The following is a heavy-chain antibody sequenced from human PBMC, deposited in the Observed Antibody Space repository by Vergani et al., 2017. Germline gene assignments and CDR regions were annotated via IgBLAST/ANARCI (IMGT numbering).Heavy chain of an antibody. Sequence: QVQLVESGGGVVQPGRSLRLSCAAFGFTFNQYGMHWARQAPGKGLEWVAVTWYDGNNKQYADSVKGRFTISRDNSKSTMYRQMNSLRDEDTGVYYCARDLRLLYNRFDPWGQGTLVTVSS. CDR2: TWYDGNNK. J-gene: IGHJ5*02. D-gene: IGHD1-14*01. CDR3: ARDLRLLYNRFDP. V-gene: IGHV3-33*01. CDR1: GFTFNQYG.